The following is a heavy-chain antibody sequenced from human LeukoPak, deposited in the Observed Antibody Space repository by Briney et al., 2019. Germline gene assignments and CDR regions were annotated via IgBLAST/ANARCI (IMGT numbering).Heavy chain of an antibody. J-gene: IGHJ5*02. CDR2: IKTDGSEE. Sequence: GGSLRLSCEASGSTFSSYWMSWVRQAPGKGLEWVANIKTDGSEEYYVDSVKGRFTISRDNAKNSLYLQMNSLRAEDTAVYYCARDYAGYFPWGQGTLVIVSS. V-gene: IGHV3-7*03. D-gene: IGHD3-9*01. CDR1: GSTFSSYW. CDR3: ARDYAGYFP.